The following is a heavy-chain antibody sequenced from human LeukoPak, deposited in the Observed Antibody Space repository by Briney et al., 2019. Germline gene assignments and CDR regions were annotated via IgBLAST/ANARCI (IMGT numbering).Heavy chain of an antibody. CDR1: GRSISSYY. V-gene: IGHV4-59*08. CDR2: SYYSGST. CDR3: ARRADYPANNAFDI. D-gene: IGHD2-2*01. Sequence: SETLSLSCTVSGRSISSYYWCLIRPPPGKGLEGIGYSYYSGSTNYNPSLKSRVTISGDTSKNQFSLKLHPVSAGDTAVYYCARRADYPANNAFDIWGQGTMVTVSS. J-gene: IGHJ3*02.